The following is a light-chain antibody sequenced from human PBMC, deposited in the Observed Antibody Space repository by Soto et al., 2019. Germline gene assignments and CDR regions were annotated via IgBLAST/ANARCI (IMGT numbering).Light chain of an antibody. CDR1: NSNTGTNT. J-gene: IGLJ1*01. CDR3: AAWDDSLGAYV. V-gene: IGLV1-44*01. Sequence: QSALTQPPSASATPGQRVTISCSGSNSNTGTNTVNWYQQLPGTAPRLLIYTNNQRPSGVPQRFSGSKTGTSASLAIGGLQSEDGADYYCAAWDDSLGAYVFGTGTKVTVL. CDR2: TNN.